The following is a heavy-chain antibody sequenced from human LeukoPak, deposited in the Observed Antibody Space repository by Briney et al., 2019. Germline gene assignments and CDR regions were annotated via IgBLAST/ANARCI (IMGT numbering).Heavy chain of an antibody. V-gene: IGHV3-21*01. J-gene: IGHJ4*02. CDR1: GFTFSDYT. CDR2: ISSSSSYI. D-gene: IGHD3-22*01. CDR3: ARDSYYYESGGFDF. Sequence: PGGSLRLSCAGSGFTFSDYTMNWVRQAPGKGLEWVSSISSSSSYIYYADSVKGRLTISRDNAKNSLYLQMNSLRAEDTAVYYCARDSYYYESGGFDFWGQGTPVTVSS.